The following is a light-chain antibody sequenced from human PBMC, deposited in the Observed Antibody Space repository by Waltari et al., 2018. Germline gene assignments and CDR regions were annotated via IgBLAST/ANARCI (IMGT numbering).Light chain of an antibody. Sequence: DIQMTQSPSALSASVGDRVIISCRASQNIDSNLVWYQQKPGKAPKLLIYYGATLQSGVSSPFKGSGSGTDFTLIISSLQPEESANYYCPHCYDDPYNFGQGTKVEI. CDR2: YGA. CDR1: QNIDSN. CDR3: PHCYDDPYN. V-gene: IGKV1-12*01. J-gene: IGKJ2*01.